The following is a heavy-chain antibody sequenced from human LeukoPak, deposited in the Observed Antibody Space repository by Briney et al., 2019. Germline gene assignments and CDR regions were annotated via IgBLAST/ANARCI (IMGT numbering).Heavy chain of an antibody. J-gene: IGHJ5*02. CDR3: ARHWKNGSSWHSGSNWFDP. CDR2: IDYSGST. V-gene: IGHV4-39*01. D-gene: IGHD6-13*01. Sequence: SETLSLTCTVSGGSISSSSYYWVWIRQPPGKGLEGIGSIDYSGSTYYNPSLKSRVTISVDTSNNQFSLKLSSVTAADTAVYYCARHWKNGSSWHSGSNWFDPWGQGTLVTVSS. CDR1: GGSISSSSYY.